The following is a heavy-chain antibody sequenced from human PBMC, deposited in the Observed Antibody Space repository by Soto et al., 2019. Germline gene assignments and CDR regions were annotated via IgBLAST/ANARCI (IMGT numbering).Heavy chain of an antibody. CDR3: ARTTAVPNSLRSRYFFDY. CDR1: GGSVSDKTYY. Sequence: QVQLQKSGPGLLKPSETLSLTCSVSGGSVSDKTYYWSWIREPPGKRLEWIGYVYYSGTTNYNPSLKSRVTISVDLSKNQFSLRLSSVTTADTALYYCARTTAVPNSLRSRYFFDYWGQGTLVTVSS. V-gene: IGHV4-61*01. D-gene: IGHD4-17*01. CDR2: VYYSGTT. J-gene: IGHJ4*02.